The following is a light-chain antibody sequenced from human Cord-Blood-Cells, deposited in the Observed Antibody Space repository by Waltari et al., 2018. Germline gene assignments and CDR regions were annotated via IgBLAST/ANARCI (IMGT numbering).Light chain of an antibody. V-gene: IGLV2-8*01. CDR1: SSVVGGYTY. CDR2: EVS. J-gene: IGLJ1*01. Sequence: QSALTTPPSASGSPGQSVTLSCTGTSSVVGGYTYFSWYQQHPGKAPKLMIYEVSKRPSGVPDRFSGSKSGNTASLTVSGLQAEDEADYYCSSYAGSNNYVFGTGTKVTVL. CDR3: SSYAGSNNYV.